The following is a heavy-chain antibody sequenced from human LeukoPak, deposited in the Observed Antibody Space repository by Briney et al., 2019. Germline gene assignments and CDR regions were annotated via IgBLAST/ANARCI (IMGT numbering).Heavy chain of an antibody. CDR1: GDSIRSYY. D-gene: IGHD1-26*01. Sequence: SETLSLTCTVSGDSIRSYYWSWIRQPPGKGLEWIGYIFYSGTPNYNPSLKSRVTISVDTSKNQFSLKLSSVTAADTAVYYCARSSGSYAYWGQGTLVTVSS. J-gene: IGHJ4*02. CDR2: IFYSGTP. CDR3: ARSSGSYAY. V-gene: IGHV4-59*08.